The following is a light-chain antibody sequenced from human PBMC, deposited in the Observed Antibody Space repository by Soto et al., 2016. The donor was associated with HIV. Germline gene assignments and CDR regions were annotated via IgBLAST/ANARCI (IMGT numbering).Light chain of an antibody. CDR3: QSADSSGAI. CDR2: KDI. CDR1: ALPDQY. V-gene: IGLV3-25*03. J-gene: IGLJ2*01. Sequence: SYELTQPPSVSVSPGQTARITCSGDALPDQYAFWYQQKPGQAPVQVIYKDIKRPSGIPERFSGSRSGTTVTLTISGVQAEDEGDYCCQSADSSGAIFGGGTKLSVL.